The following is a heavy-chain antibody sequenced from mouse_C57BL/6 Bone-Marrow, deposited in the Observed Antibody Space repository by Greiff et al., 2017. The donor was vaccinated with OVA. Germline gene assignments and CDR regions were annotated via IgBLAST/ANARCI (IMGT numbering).Heavy chain of an antibody. V-gene: IGHV2-2*01. Sequence: QVQLQQSGPGLVQPSQSLSITCTVSGFSLTSYGVHWVRQSPGKGLEWLGVIWSGGSTDYNAAFISRLSISKDNSKSQVFFKMNSLQADDTAIYYCARNRGIYDGYHAYTMDYGGQGTSVTVSS. CDR3: ARNRGIYDGYHAYTMDY. CDR2: IWSGGST. D-gene: IGHD2-3*01. CDR1: GFSLTSYG. J-gene: IGHJ4*01.